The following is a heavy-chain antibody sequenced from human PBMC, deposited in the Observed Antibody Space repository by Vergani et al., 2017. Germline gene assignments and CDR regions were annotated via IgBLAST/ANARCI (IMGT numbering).Heavy chain of an antibody. CDR3: ANEGSANRIRGWLDH. D-gene: IGHD3-10*01. CDR1: GFIFKNHG. J-gene: IGHJ4*02. Sequence: QVQLVESGGGVVQPGTSLRLSCAASGFIFKNHGMQWVRQAPGKGLEWVALIWDDGSKKNYGDSMKGRFTISRDNSKDTLYLEMNSLRGEDSAVYYCANEGSANRIRGWLDHWGQGALVTVSS. V-gene: IGHV3-33*06. CDR2: IWDDGSKK.